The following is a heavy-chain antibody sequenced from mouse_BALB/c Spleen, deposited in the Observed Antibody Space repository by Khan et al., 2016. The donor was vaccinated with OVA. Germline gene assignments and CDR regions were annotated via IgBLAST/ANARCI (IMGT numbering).Heavy chain of an antibody. CDR3: TRRGPTRASLWFAY. D-gene: IGHD3-1*01. CDR2: INPSNGGT. V-gene: IGHV1S81*02. CDR1: GYTFTSYY. Sequence: QVQLQQSGAELVKPGASVKLSCKASGYTFTSYYMYWLKQRPGQGLEWIGEINPSNGGTNFNEKLKSKATLTVDKSSSTAYMKISSLTSEDSAVYYCTRRGPTRASLWFAYWGQVTLVTVSA. J-gene: IGHJ3*01.